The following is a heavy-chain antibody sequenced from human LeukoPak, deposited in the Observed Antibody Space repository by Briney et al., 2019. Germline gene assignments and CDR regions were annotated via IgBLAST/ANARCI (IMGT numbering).Heavy chain of an antibody. CDR1: GFTVSSNY. J-gene: IGHJ4*02. V-gene: IGHV3-53*01. CDR2: IYSGGST. CDR3: AKSRGYDILTGPLVYFDY. Sequence: GGSLRLSCAASGFTVSSNYMSWVRQAPGKGLEWVSVIYSGGSTYYADSVKGRFTISRDNSKNTLYLQMNSLRAEDTAVYYCAKSRGYDILTGPLVYFDYWGQGTLVTVSS. D-gene: IGHD3-9*01.